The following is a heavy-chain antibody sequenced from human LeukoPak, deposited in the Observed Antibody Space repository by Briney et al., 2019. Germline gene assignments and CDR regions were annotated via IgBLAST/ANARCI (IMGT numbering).Heavy chain of an antibody. D-gene: IGHD3-3*01. Sequence: ASVKVSCKASGYTFTSYGISWVRQAPGQGLEWMGWISAYNGNTNYAQKLQGRVTMTTDTSTSTAYMELSSPRSEDTAVYYCARESVSVLRFLEWLSFQHWGQGTLVTVSS. CDR2: ISAYNGNT. V-gene: IGHV1-18*01. CDR3: ARESVSVLRFLEWLSFQH. CDR1: GYTFTSYG. J-gene: IGHJ1*01.